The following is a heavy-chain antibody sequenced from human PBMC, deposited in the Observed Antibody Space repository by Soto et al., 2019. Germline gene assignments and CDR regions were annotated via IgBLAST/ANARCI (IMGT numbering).Heavy chain of an antibody. V-gene: IGHV3-23*01. CDR3: ATALRFTFTTGYYMDV. CDR1: GFTVSSYA. Sequence: EVQLLESGGGLVQPGGSLRLSCAASGFTVSSYAMSWVRQAPGKGLEWVSVISGSGSTYSADSVKGRFTISRDSYKNKVYLQINNLRAEDTAVYYCATALRFTFTTGYYMDVWGRGTTVTVSS. J-gene: IGHJ6*03. CDR2: ISGSGST. D-gene: IGHD3-16*01.